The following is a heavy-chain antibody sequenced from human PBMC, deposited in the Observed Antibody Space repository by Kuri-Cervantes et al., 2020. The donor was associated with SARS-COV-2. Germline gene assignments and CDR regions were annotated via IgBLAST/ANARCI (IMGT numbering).Heavy chain of an antibody. J-gene: IGHJ4*02. CDR2: IGPSNTYI. CDR1: GFTFNTYN. V-gene: IGHV3-21*04. D-gene: IGHD6-19*01. CDR3: AKDGSSGWEDFDY. Sequence: GGSLRLSCTASGFTFNTYNMKWVRQAPGKGLEWVSGIGPSNTYIYYADSVRGRFTISRDNSKNTLYLQMNSLRAEDTAVYYCAKDGSSGWEDFDYWGQGTLVTVSS.